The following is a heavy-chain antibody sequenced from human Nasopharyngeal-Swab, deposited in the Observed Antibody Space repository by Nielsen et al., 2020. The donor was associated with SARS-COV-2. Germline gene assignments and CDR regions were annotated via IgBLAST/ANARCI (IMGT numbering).Heavy chain of an antibody. CDR2: IYYSGST. D-gene: IGHD3-22*01. J-gene: IGHJ6*04. CDR3: ARGFVGAYYDSNLDV. V-gene: IGHV4-31*02. Sequence: RQAPGKGLEWIGYIYYSGSTYYNPSLKSRVTISVDTSKNQFSLKLSSVTAADTAVYYRARGFVGAYYDSNLDVWGKGTTVTVSS.